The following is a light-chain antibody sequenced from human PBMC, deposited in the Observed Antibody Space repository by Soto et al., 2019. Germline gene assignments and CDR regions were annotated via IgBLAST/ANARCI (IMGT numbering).Light chain of an antibody. V-gene: IGKV3-20*01. CDR3: QQYGSSPWT. Sequence: EIVLTQSPGTLSLSPGERATLSCRASQRVSSSYLAWYQQKPGQAPRLLIYVAYSRAPGIPDRFSGSGSGTDFTLTISILEPEDFAVYYCQQYGSSPWTFGQGTKVEIK. CDR1: QRVSSSY. CDR2: VAY. J-gene: IGKJ1*01.